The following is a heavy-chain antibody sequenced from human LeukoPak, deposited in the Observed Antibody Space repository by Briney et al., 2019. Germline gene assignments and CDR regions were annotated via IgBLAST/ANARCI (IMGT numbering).Heavy chain of an antibody. CDR1: GFTFSSYA. CDR3: AGEWLFRSFDY. V-gene: IGHV3-30*02. CDR2: IRYDGSNK. Sequence: QPGGSLRLSCAASGFTFSSYAMHWVRQAPGKGLEWVAFIRYDGSNKYYADSVKGRFTISRDNSKNTLYLQMNSLRAEDTAVYYCAGEWLFRSFDYWGQGTLVAVSS. J-gene: IGHJ4*02. D-gene: IGHD3-22*01.